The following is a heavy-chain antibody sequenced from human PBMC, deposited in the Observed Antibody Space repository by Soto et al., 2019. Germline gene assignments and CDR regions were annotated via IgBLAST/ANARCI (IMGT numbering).Heavy chain of an antibody. J-gene: IGHJ6*02. V-gene: IGHV1-18*01. CDR1: GYTFTSYG. CDR2: ISAYNGNT. CDR3: ARVLGSGRYYYYGMDV. Sequence: ASVKVSCQASGYTFTSYGISWVRQAPGQGLEWMGWISAYNGNTNYAQKLQGRVTMTTDTSTSTAYMELRSLRSDDTAVYYCARVLGSGRYYYYGMDVWGQGTTVTVSS. D-gene: IGHD3-3*01.